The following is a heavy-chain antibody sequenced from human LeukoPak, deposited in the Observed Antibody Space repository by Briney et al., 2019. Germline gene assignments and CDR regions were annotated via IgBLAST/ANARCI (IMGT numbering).Heavy chain of an antibody. CDR3: ARDAWRSAFNYGMDV. D-gene: IGHD6-19*01. CDR2: ISWSSGYI. V-gene: IGHV3-9*01. Sequence: PGRSLRISCAASGFTLDDHALARVRQAPGKGVEGVAGISWSSGYISLSEFVKGRFTSSRDNAENSLHLQMNILRTEDTALYFCARDAWRSAFNYGMDVWGQGTTVAVSS. CDR1: GFTLDDHA. J-gene: IGHJ6*02.